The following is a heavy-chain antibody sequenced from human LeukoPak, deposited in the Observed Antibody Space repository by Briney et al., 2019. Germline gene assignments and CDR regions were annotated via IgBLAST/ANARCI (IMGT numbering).Heavy chain of an antibody. D-gene: IGHD1-26*01. Sequence: PGGSLRLSCAASGFTFSSYEMNWVRQAPGKGLEWVSYISSSGSTTYYADSVKGRFTISRDNAKNSLYLQMNSLRAEDTAVYYCARGEGSGSYYSVHYFDYWGQGTLVTVSS. V-gene: IGHV3-48*03. J-gene: IGHJ4*02. CDR3: ARGEGSGSYYSVHYFDY. CDR2: ISSSGSTT. CDR1: GFTFSSYE.